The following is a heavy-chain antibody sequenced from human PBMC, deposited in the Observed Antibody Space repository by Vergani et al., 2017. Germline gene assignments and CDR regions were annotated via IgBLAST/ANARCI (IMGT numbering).Heavy chain of an antibody. CDR2: IWYDGSNK. CDR3: ARGADCSGGSCYYYYMDV. CDR1: GFTFSTYG. Sequence: QVQLVESGGGVVQPGRSLRLSCAASGFTFSTYGMHWVRQGPGKGLEWVAVIWYDGSNKDYADSVKGRFTISRDNSKNTLYLQMNSLRAEDTAVYYCARGADCSGGSCYYYYMDVWGKGTTVTVSS. D-gene: IGHD2-15*01. V-gene: IGHV3-33*01. J-gene: IGHJ6*03.